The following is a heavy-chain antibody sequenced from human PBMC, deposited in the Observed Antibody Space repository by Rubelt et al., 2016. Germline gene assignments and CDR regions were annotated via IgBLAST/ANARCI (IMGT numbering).Heavy chain of an antibody. V-gene: IGHV5-51*01. D-gene: IGHD1-26*01. J-gene: IGHJ6*02. CDR2: IYPGDSDT. Sequence: GESLKISCKGSGYSFTSYWIGWVRQMPGKGLEWMGIIYPGDSDTRYSPSFQGQVTISADKSISTAYLQWSSLKASDTAMYYCARLPARIVGATHYYYYGMDVWGQGTTVTVSS. CDR3: ARLPARIVGATHYYYYGMDV. CDR1: GYSFTSYW.